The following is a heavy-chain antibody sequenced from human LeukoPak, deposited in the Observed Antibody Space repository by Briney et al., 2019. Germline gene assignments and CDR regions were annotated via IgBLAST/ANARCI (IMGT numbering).Heavy chain of an antibody. V-gene: IGHV3-53*01. CDR2: IYSGGST. D-gene: IGHD3-10*01. Sequence: PGGSLRLSCAASGFTVSSNYMSWVRQAPGKGLEWVSVIYSGGSTYYADSVKGRFTISRDNSKNTLYLQMNSLRAEDTAVYYCAKAAGSGSYYNINNWFDPWGQGTLVTVSS. CDR3: AKAAGSGSYYNINNWFDP. J-gene: IGHJ5*02. CDR1: GFTVSSNY.